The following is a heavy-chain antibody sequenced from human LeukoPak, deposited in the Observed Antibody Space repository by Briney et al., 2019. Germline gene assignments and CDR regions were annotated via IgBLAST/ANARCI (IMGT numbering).Heavy chain of an antibody. D-gene: IGHD1-26*01. CDR1: GGSISSGDYY. CDR2: IYYSGST. V-gene: IGHV4-30-4*08. J-gene: IGHJ4*02. Sequence: SETLSLTCTVSGGSISSGDYYWSWIRQPPGKGLEWIGYIYYSGSTYYNPSLKSRVTISVDTSKNQFSLKLSSVTATDTAVSYCARESGGSYYSSFDYWGQGTLVTVSS. CDR3: ARESGGSYYSSFDY.